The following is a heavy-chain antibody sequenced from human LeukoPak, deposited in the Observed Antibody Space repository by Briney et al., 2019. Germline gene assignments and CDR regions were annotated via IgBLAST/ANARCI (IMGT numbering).Heavy chain of an antibody. CDR2: INPNSGGT. J-gene: IGHJ4*02. CDR3: ARLDLSYYYDSSGYRTFDY. CDR1: GYTFTGYY. Sequence: GASVKVSCKASGYTFTGYYMHWVRQAPGQGLEWMGRINPNSGGTNYVQKFQGRVTMTRDTSISTAYMELSRLRSDDTAVYYCARLDLSYYYDSSGYRTFDYWGQGTLVTVSS. D-gene: IGHD3-22*01. V-gene: IGHV1-2*06.